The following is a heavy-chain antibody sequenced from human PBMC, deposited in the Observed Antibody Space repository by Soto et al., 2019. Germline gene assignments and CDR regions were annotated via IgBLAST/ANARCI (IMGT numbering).Heavy chain of an antibody. V-gene: IGHV3-30-3*01. CDR2: ISDDGSNK. CDR1: GFTFSSYA. J-gene: IGHJ6*02. CDR3: ARDPYCSRTSCPPTYYYYYYGMDG. Sequence: VGSLSLSCAASGFTFSSYAMHWVRQAPGKGLEWVAVISDDGSNKYYADSVKGRFTISRDNSKNTLYLQMNSLRAEDTAVYYCARDPYCSRTSCPPTYYYYYYGMDGWGQGTTVSDSS. D-gene: IGHD2-2*01.